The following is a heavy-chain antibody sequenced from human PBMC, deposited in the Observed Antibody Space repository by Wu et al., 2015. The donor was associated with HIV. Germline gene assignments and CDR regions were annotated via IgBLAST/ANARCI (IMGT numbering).Heavy chain of an antibody. V-gene: IGHV1-2*02. CDR3: ARGGPYYYDSSGYLDY. J-gene: IGHJ4*02. Sequence: QVQMVQSGAEVKKPGASVKVSCKASGYTFTGYYIHWVRQAPGQGLDWMGWINPNSDDTNYAQKFQGRVTMTRDTSISTAHMELTRLISDDTAVYYCARGGPYYYDSSGYLDYWGQGTLVTVSS. CDR1: GYTFTGYY. CDR2: INPNSDDT. D-gene: IGHD3-22*01.